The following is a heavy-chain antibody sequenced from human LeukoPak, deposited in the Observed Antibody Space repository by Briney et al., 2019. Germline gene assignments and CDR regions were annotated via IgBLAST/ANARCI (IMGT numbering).Heavy chain of an antibody. CDR3: AKTNWGSDYFDY. CDR1: GFTFSSYA. V-gene: IGHV3-23*01. J-gene: IGHJ4*02. CDR2: ISGSGGST. D-gene: IGHD7-27*01. Sequence: GGSLRLSCAASGFTFSSYAMSRVRQAPGKGLEWVSAISGSGGSTYYADSVKGRFTISRDNSKNTLYLQMNSLRAEDTAVYYCAKTNWGSDYFDYWGQGTLVTVSS.